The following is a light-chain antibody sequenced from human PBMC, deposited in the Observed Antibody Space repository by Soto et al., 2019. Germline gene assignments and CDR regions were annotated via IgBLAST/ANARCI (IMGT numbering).Light chain of an antibody. CDR2: EVS. CDR3: SSYTSSSTYV. CDR1: SSDVGYYNY. J-gene: IGLJ1*01. V-gene: IGLV2-14*01. Sequence: QSALTQPASVSGSPGQSITISCTGISSDVGYYNYVSWYQQHPGKAPKLMIYEVSNRPSGVSNRFSGSKSGITASLTISGLQAEDEGEYFCSSYTSSSTYVSGTGTKVTVL.